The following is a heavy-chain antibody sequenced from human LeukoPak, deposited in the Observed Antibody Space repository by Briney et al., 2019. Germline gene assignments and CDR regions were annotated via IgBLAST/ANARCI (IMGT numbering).Heavy chain of an antibody. Sequence: SETLSLTCAVYGGSFSGYYWSWIRQPPGKGLEWIGEINHSGSTNYNLSLKSRVTISVDTSKNQFSLKLSSVTAADTAVYYCARGPRITMVRGVNRDFQHWGQGTLVTVSS. J-gene: IGHJ1*01. CDR2: INHSGST. D-gene: IGHD3-10*01. V-gene: IGHV4-34*01. CDR1: GGSFSGYY. CDR3: ARGPRITMVRGVNRDFQH.